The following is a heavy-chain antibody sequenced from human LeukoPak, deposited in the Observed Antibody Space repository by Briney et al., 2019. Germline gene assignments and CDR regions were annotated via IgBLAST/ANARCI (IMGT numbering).Heavy chain of an antibody. CDR2: IIPILGIA. D-gene: IGHD6-13*01. V-gene: IGHV1-69*04. CDR1: GGTFSSYA. Sequence: SVKVSCKASGGTFSSYAISWVRQAPGQGLEWMGRIIPILGIANYAQKFQGRVTITADKSTSTAYMELNSLRAEDTAVYYCARDYGIAAAGTNDYWGQGTLVTVSS. J-gene: IGHJ4*02. CDR3: ARDYGIAAAGTNDY.